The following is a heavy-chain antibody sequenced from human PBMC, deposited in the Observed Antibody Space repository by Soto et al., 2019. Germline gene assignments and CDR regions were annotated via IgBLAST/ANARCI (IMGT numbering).Heavy chain of an antibody. D-gene: IGHD3-3*01. CDR1: GGTFSSFIGYP. Sequence: SVKVSRKSSGGTFSSFIGYPINWVRQAPGQGREWMGGIVPNVGTVNYAQKFRGKVTITADKSTGTAYMELSSLRSEDTALYYCARRDTSGFLRYFDNWGQGTQVTVSS. V-gene: IGHV1-69*06. CDR3: ARRDTSGFLRYFDN. J-gene: IGHJ4*02. CDR2: IVPNVGTV.